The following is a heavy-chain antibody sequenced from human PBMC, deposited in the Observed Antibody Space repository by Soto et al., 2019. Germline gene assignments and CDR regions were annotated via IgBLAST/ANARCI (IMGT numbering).Heavy chain of an antibody. Sequence: QVQLQESGPGLVKPSETLSLTCAVSGDSVSNDNYYWIWIRQPPGKGLEWIGYIYYSGTTNYNSYLKSRLSLSVGMSKNQFSLKLASVTAADTAVYFCARSQRGRTAFTFDYWGQGALVTVSS. D-gene: IGHD3-16*01. CDR2: IYYSGTT. V-gene: IGHV4-61*01. CDR3: ARSQRGRTAFTFDY. J-gene: IGHJ4*02. CDR1: GDSVSNDNYY.